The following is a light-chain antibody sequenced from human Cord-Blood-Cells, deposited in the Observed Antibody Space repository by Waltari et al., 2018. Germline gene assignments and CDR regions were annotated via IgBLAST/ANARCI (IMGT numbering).Light chain of an antibody. CDR3: QQSYSTPFT. CDR2: AAS. CDR1: QSISSY. V-gene: IGKV1-39*01. Sequence: TITCRASQSISSYLNWYQQKPGKAPKLLIYAASSLQSGVPSRFSGSGSGTDFTLTISSLQPEDFATYYCQQSYSTPFTFGPGTKVDIK. J-gene: IGKJ3*01.